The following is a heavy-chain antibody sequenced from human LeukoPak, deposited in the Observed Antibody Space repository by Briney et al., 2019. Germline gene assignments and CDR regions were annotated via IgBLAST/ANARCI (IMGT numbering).Heavy chain of an antibody. J-gene: IGHJ4*02. CDR2: IKSKTDGGTT. CDR3: TTTMMQYYYDSSGYYGFDY. CDR1: GFTFSNAW. D-gene: IGHD3-22*01. V-gene: IGHV3-15*01. Sequence: GGSLRLSXAASGFTFSNAWMSWVRQAPGKGLEWVGRIKSKTDGGTTDYAAPVKGRFTISRDDSKSTLYLQMNSLKTEDTAVYYCTTTMMQYYYDSSGYYGFDYWGQGTLVTISS.